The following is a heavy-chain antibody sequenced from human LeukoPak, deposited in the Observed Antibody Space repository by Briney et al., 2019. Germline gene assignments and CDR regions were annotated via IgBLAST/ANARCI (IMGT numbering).Heavy chain of an antibody. CDR2: ISGSGGST. D-gene: IGHD6-19*01. CDR1: GFTFSSYA. J-gene: IGHJ3*02. Sequence: GGSLRLSCAASGFTFSSYAMSWVRQAPGKGLEWVSAISGSGGSTYYADSVKGRFTISRDNSKNTLYLQMNSLGAEDTAVYYCAKEKQWLVLISDAFDIWGQGTMVTVSS. V-gene: IGHV3-23*01. CDR3: AKEKQWLVLISDAFDI.